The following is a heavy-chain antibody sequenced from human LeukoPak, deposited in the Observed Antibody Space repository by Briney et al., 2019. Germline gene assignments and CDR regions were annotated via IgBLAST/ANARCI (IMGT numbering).Heavy chain of an antibody. V-gene: IGHV3-30*07. J-gene: IGHJ5*02. CDR1: GFTFSSYA. D-gene: IGHD3/OR15-3a*01. Sequence: GGSLRLSCAASGFTFSSYAMHWVRQAPGKGLEWVAVISYDGSNKYYADSVKGRFTISRDNSKNTLYLQMNSLRADDTAVYYCAKGTAYYSLGPWGQGTLVTVSS. CDR3: AKGTAYYSLGP. CDR2: ISYDGSNK.